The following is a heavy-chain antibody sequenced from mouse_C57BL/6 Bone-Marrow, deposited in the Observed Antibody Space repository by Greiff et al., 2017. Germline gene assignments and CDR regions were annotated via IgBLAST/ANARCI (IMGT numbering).Heavy chain of an antibody. D-gene: IGHD2-3*01. Sequence: VQLQQSGAELVRPGASVKLSCTASGFTFKDDYMPWVKQRPEQGLEWIGWIDPGNGDTDYASKFQGKATITADTSSNTAYLQLSSLTSEDTAVYYCTTEGWLLPWYFDVWGTGTTVTVSA. V-gene: IGHV14-4*01. CDR3: TTEGWLLPWYFDV. CDR2: IDPGNGDT. CDR1: GFTFKDDY. J-gene: IGHJ1*03.